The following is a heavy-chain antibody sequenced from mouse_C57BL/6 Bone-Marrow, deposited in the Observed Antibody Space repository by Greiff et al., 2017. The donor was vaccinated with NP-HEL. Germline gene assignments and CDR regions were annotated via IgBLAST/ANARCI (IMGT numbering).Heavy chain of an antibody. V-gene: IGHV14-4*01. Sequence: VQLQQSGAELVRPGASVKLSCTASGFNIKDDYMHWVKQRPEQGLEWIGWIDPENGDTEYASKFQGKATITADTSSNTAYLQLSSLTSEDTAVYYCTTWPSDYWGQGTTLTVSS. J-gene: IGHJ2*01. CDR2: IDPENGDT. CDR3: TTWPSDY. CDR1: GFNIKDDY.